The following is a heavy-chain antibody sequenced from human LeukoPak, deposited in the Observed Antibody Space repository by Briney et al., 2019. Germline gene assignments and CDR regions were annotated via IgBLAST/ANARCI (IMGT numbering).Heavy chain of an antibody. CDR1: GATFSSYA. CDR3: ARDPRIAVAGTKNWFDP. D-gene: IGHD6-19*01. J-gene: IGHJ5*02. Sequence: SVKVSCKASGATFSSYAISWVRQAPGQGLEWMGGIIPIFGTANYAQKFQGRVTITADESTSTAYMELSSLRSEDTAVYYCARDPRIAVAGTKNWFDPWGQGTLVTVSS. CDR2: IIPIFGTA. V-gene: IGHV1-69*13.